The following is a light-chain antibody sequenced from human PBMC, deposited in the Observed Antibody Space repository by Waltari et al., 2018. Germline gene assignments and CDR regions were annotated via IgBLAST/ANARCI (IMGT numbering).Light chain of an antibody. V-gene: IGLV2-14*01. J-gene: IGLJ1*01. CDR2: EVS. CDR1: RSDVGGYNF. CDR3: SSYTSSSTLV. Sequence: QSALTQPASVSGSPGQSITISCTGTRSDVGGYNFVSWYQHHPGKAPKLIIYEVSKRPSGVSNRFSGSKSGSTASLTISGLQAEDEADYYCSSYTSSSTLVVGTGTKVTVL.